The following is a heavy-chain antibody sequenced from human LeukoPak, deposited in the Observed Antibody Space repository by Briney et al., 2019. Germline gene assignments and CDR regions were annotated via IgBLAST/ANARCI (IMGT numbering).Heavy chain of an antibody. CDR2: IYSGGNT. D-gene: IGHD3-10*01. J-gene: IGHJ6*02. V-gene: IGHV3-53*05. CDR3: ARDPGLPNGMGV. Sequence: MXXXXQAXXXGXEWVSTIYSGGNTYYADSVKGRFTISRDNSKNTLYLQVNSLRAEDTAVYYCARDPGLPNGMGVWGQGTTVTISS.